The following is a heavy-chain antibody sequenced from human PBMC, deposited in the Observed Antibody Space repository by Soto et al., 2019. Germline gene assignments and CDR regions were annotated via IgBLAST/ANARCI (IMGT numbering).Heavy chain of an antibody. CDR2: IYYSGST. J-gene: IGHJ3*02. Sequence: PSETLSLTCTVSGGSISSGDYYWSWIRQPPGKGLEWIGYIYYSGSTYYNPSLKSRVTISVDTSKNQFSLKLSSVTAADTAVYYCARYPYKLRSRAFDIWGQGTMLTVSS. CDR1: GGSISSGDYY. D-gene: IGHD1-1*01. CDR3: ARYPYKLRSRAFDI. V-gene: IGHV4-30-4*01.